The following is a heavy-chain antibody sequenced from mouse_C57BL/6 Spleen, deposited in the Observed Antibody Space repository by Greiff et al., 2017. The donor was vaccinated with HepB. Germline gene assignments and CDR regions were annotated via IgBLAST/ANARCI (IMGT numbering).Heavy chain of an antibody. CDR1: GYTFTSYW. CDR3: ARIYYYGSSYTAPFDY. Sequence: QVQLQQPGAELVKPGASVKLSCKASGYTFTSYWMQWVKQRPGQGLEWIGEIDPSDSYTNYNQKFKGKATLTVDTSSSTAYMQLSSLRSEDSAVNYCARIYYYGSSYTAPFDYWGQGTTLTVSS. D-gene: IGHD1-1*01. CDR2: IDPSDSYT. V-gene: IGHV1-50*01. J-gene: IGHJ2*01.